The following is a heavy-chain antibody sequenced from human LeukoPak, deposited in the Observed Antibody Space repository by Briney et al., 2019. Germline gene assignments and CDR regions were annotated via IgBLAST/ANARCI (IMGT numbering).Heavy chain of an antibody. D-gene: IGHD1-7*01. CDR1: GFTLSIYA. CDR2: ISGSGGST. CDR3: ARGLELLDY. J-gene: IGHJ4*02. V-gene: IGHV3-23*01. Sequence: QPGGSLTLSCAASGFTLSIYAMSWVRQATGKGLEWVSAISGSGGSTYYADSVKGRFTISRDNSKNTLYLEMNSLRAEDTAVYYCARGLELLDYWGQGTLVTVSS.